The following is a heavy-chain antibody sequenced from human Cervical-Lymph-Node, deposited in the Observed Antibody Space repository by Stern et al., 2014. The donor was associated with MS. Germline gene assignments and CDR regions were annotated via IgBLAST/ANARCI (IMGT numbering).Heavy chain of an antibody. V-gene: IGHV3-11*01. J-gene: IGHJ4*02. Sequence: EQLVESGGGLVKPGGSLRLSCAASGFTFSDNFMSWIRLSPGKGLEWLSYMGDSDRTISYADSVKGRFTISRDNAKNSLYLQMNSLRAEDSAVYYCARGGFYAPFDSWGQGTLVTVSS. CDR3: ARGGFYAPFDS. D-gene: IGHD2/OR15-2a*01. CDR2: MGDSDRTI. CDR1: GFTFSDNF.